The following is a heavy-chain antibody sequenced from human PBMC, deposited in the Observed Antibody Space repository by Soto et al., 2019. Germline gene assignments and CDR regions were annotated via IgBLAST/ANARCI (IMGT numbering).Heavy chain of an antibody. CDR2: ISGSGGST. CDR3: ARDSRIYGLLLDY. D-gene: IGHD3-10*01. V-gene: IGHV3-23*01. J-gene: IGHJ4*02. Sequence: PGGSLRLSCAASGFTFSSYAMSWVRQAPGKGLEWVSAISGSGGSTYYADSVKGRFTISRDNSKNTVYLQMNSVRAEDTAVYYCARDSRIYGLLLDYWGQGTLVTVSS. CDR1: GFTFSSYA.